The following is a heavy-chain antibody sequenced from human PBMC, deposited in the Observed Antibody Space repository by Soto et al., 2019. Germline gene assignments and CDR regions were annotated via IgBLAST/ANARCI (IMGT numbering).Heavy chain of an antibody. CDR2: IIPILGIA. V-gene: IGHV1-69*08. D-gene: IGHD3-22*01. J-gene: IGHJ4*02. Sequence: QVQLVQSGAEVEKPGSSVKVSCKASGGTFSSYTISWVRQAPGQGLEWMGRIIPILGIANYAQKFQGRVTITADKSTSTAYMELSSLRSEDTAVYYCARDTNYDSSGYYYFDYWGQGTLVTVSS. CDR3: ARDTNYDSSGYYYFDY. CDR1: GGTFSSYT.